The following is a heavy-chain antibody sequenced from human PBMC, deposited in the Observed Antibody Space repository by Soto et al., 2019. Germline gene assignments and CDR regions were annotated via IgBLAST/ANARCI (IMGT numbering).Heavy chain of an antibody. V-gene: IGHV1-46*01. CDR3: ARVEVVPAAISRYYYYGMDV. CDR2: INPSGGST. J-gene: IGHJ6*02. Sequence: ASVKVSCKASGGTFSSYAISWVRQAPGQGLEWMGIINPSGGSTSYAQKFQGRVTMTRDTSTSTVYMELSSLRSEDTAVYYCARVEVVPAAISRYYYYGMDVWGQGTTVTVSS. CDR1: GGTFSSYA. D-gene: IGHD2-2*01.